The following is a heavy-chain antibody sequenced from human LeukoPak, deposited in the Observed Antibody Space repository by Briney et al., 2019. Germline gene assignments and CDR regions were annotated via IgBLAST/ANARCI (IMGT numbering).Heavy chain of an antibody. D-gene: IGHD4-17*01. Sequence: GASVKVSCKASGYTFTGYYIHWVRQAPGQGLEWLGWINPKTGETKYMQKFQGSVTMTRDTSISTAYLGLKRPKSDDTAVYYCARVRWDFDDYDVLLYYYMDVWGQGTTVIVSS. CDR1: GYTFTGYY. J-gene: IGHJ6*03. CDR3: ARVRWDFDDYDVLLYYYMDV. CDR2: INPKTGET. V-gene: IGHV1-2*02.